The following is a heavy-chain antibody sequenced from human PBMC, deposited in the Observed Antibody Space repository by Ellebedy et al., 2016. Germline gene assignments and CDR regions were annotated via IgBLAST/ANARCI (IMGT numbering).Heavy chain of an antibody. J-gene: IGHJ4*02. V-gene: IGHV3-74*01. CDR2: INGDGSST. D-gene: IGHD2-21*02. CDR3: ARDSAGVVVTSCFDY. Sequence: GGSLRLSXAASGFTFSSYWMHWVRQAPGKGLVWVSRINGDGSSTTYADSVKGRFTISRDNAENTLYLQMNSLRAEDTAVYYCARDSAGVVVTSCFDYWGQGTLVTVSS. CDR1: GFTFSSYW.